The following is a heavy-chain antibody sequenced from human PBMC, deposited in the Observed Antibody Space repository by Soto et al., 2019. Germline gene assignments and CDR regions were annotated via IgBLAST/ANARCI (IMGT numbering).Heavy chain of an antibody. Sequence: GGSLRLSCAASGFTFSSYGMHWVRQAPGKGLEWVAVIWYDGSNKYYADSVKGRFTISRDNSKNTLYLQMNSLRAEDTAVYYCARDQGDILTGYYAYYYGMDVWGQGATVTVSS. V-gene: IGHV3-33*01. CDR2: IWYDGSNK. CDR1: GFTFSSYG. J-gene: IGHJ6*02. D-gene: IGHD3-9*01. CDR3: ARDQGDILTGYYAYYYGMDV.